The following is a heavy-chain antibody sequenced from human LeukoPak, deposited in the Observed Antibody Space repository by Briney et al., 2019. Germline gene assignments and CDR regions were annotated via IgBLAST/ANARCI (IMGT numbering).Heavy chain of an antibody. V-gene: IGHV1-8*03. J-gene: IGHJ4*02. D-gene: IGHD1-26*01. CDR2: MNPNSGNT. Sequence: GASVKVSCKASGYTFTSYDINWVRQATGQGLEWMGWMNPNSGNTGYAQKFQGRVTITRNTSISTAYMELSSLRSEDTAIYYCAKSRHAWELPPFDYWGQGTLVTVSS. CDR3: AKSRHAWELPPFDY. CDR1: GYTFTSYD.